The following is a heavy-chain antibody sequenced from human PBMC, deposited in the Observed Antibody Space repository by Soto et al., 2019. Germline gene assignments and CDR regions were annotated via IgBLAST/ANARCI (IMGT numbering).Heavy chain of an antibody. D-gene: IGHD6-19*01. CDR2: ISYDGSNK. CDR1: GFTFSSYG. Sequence: VGSLRLSCAASGFTFSSYGMHWVRQAPGKGLEWVAVISYDGSNKYYADSVKGRFTISRDNSKNTLYLRMNSLRAEDTAVYYCAKDLEQWLVQGPGYWGQGTLVTVSS. CDR3: AKDLEQWLVQGPGY. J-gene: IGHJ4*02. V-gene: IGHV3-30*18.